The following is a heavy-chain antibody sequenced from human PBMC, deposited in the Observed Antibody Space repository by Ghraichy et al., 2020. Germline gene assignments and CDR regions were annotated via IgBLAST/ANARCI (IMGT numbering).Heavy chain of an antibody. J-gene: IGHJ5*02. D-gene: IGHD1-7*01. Sequence: SETLSLTCIVSGGSITNSLYYWGWIRQPPGEGLEWIGSIFYGRGTDYNPSLKSRVTISVDTSKNQFSLNLSSMTAADTAFFYCVKFTVGTMYSSWGQGTLVTVSS. CDR1: GGSITNSLYY. CDR3: VKFTVGTMYSS. CDR2: IFYGRGT. V-gene: IGHV4-39*01.